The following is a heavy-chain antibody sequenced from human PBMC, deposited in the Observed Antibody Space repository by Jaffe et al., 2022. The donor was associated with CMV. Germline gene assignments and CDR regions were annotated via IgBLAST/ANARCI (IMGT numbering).Heavy chain of an antibody. CDR3: ARDPKYCGGDCYSDYFDY. Sequence: EVQLVESGGGLVKPGGSLRLSCAASGFTFSSYSMNWVRQAPGKGLEWVSSISSSSSYIYYADSVKGRFTISRDNAKNSLYLQMNSLRAEDTAVYYCARDPKYCGGDCYSDYFDYWGQGTLVTVSS. V-gene: IGHV3-21*01. J-gene: IGHJ4*02. CDR1: GFTFSSYS. D-gene: IGHD2-21*02. CDR2: ISSSSSYI.